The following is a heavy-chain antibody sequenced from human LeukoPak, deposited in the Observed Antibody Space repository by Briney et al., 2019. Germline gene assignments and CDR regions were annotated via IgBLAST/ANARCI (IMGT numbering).Heavy chain of an antibody. J-gene: IGHJ5*02. CDR1: GGSFRGYY. V-gene: IGHV4-34*01. Sequence: PSETLSLTCAVYGGSFRGYYWIWIRQPPGKGLEWIGEINHSGSTNYNPSLKSRVTISVDTSKNQFSLKLSSVTAADTAVYYCARQGGFAATFDPRGQGTLVTVSS. CDR3: ARQGGFAATFDP. CDR2: INHSGST. D-gene: IGHD3-10*01.